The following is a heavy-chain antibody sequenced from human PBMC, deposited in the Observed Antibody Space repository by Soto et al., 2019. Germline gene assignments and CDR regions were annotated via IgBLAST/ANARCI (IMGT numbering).Heavy chain of an antibody. CDR1: GFTFSSYD. CDR3: ARVSHYSSAKLGYYGMDV. Sequence: PGGSLRLSCAASGFTFSSYDMHWVRQATGKGLEWVSAIGTAGDTYYPGSVKGRFTISRENAKNSLYLQMNSLRAGDTAVYYCARVSHYSSAKLGYYGMDVWGQGTTLTVSS. J-gene: IGHJ6*02. D-gene: IGHD6-19*01. CDR2: IGTAGDT. V-gene: IGHV3-13*04.